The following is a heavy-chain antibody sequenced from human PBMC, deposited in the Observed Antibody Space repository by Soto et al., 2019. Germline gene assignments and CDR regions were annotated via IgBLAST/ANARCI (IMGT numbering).Heavy chain of an antibody. D-gene: IGHD3-10*01. Sequence: QLQLQESGPGLVKPSETLSLTCTFSCGSISSSSYYWGWIRQPPGKGLEWIGSIYYSGSTYYNPSLKSRVTISVDTSKNQFSLKLRSVTDADTDVYYCATLWVGESQQWGQGTLVTVSS. V-gene: IGHV4-39*01. J-gene: IGHJ1*01. CDR1: CGSISSSSYY. CDR2: IYYSGST. CDR3: ATLWVGESQQ.